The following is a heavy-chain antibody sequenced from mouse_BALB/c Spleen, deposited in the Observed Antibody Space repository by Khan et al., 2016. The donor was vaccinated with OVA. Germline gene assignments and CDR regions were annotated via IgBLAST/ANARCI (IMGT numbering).Heavy chain of an antibody. CDR2: INPSTGYT. V-gene: IGHV1-7*01. CDR3: SRMSLRWDFDY. J-gene: IGHJ2*01. CDR1: GYTFINYW. Sequence: QVQLQQSGAELAKPGASVKMSCKASGYTFINYWILWVKQRPGQGLEWIGYINPSTGYTEYNKNFKDNATLTADNSSSTAYTQLSSLTSEDSAVYYWSRMSLRWDFDYWGQGTTLTVSS. D-gene: IGHD1-1*01.